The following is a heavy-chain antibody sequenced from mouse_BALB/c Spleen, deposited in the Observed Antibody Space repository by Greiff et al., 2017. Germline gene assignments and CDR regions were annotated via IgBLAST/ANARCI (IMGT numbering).Heavy chain of an antibody. J-gene: IGHJ2*01. V-gene: IGHV6-6*02. CDR1: GFTFSSYW. CDR3: TSKDY. CDR2: IRLKSDNYAT. Sequence: EVKLVESGGGLVQPGGSMKLSCVASGFTFSSYWMSWVRQSPEKGLEWVAEIRLKSDNYATHYAESVKGKFTISRDDSKSRLYLQMNSLRAEDTGIYYCTSKDYWGQGTTLTVSS.